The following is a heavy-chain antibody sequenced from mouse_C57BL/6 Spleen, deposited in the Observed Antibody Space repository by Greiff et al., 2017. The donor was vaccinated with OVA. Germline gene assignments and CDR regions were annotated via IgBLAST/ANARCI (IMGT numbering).Heavy chain of an antibody. J-gene: IGHJ4*01. CDR2: INPNNGGT. V-gene: IGHV1-22*01. CDR3: ARGRVYDYDGLYYYAMDY. Sequence: EVQLQQSGPELVKPGASVKMSCKASGYTFTDYNMHWVKQSHGKSLEWIGYINPNNGGTSYNQKFKGKATLTVNKSSSTAYMELRSLTSEDSAVYYCARGRVYDYDGLYYYAMDYWGQGTSVTVSS. D-gene: IGHD2-4*01. CDR1: GYTFTDYN.